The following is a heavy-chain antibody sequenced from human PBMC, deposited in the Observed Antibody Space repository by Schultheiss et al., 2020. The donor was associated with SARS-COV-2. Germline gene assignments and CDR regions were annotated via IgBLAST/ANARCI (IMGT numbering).Heavy chain of an antibody. D-gene: IGHD6-6*01. J-gene: IGHJ5*02. CDR1: GGSFSGYY. CDR2: INHSGST. Sequence: SETLSLTCAVYGGSFSGYYWSWIRQPPGKGLEWIGEINHSGSTNYNPSLKSRVTISVDTSMNRFSLRLTSVTAADTAVYYCAKFPLGNSYSGSSNFWLDPWGQGTLVTVSS. CDR3: AKFPLGNSYSGSSNFWLDP. V-gene: IGHV4-34*01.